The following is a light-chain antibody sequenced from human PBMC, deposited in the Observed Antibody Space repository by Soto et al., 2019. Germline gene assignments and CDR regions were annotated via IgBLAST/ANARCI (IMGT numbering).Light chain of an antibody. CDR1: SSDVGGYNY. V-gene: IGLV2-14*01. CDR3: SSYTSSSTLYV. CDR2: DVS. Sequence: QSVLTQPASVSGCPGQSITISCTGTSSDVGGYNYVSWYQQHPGKAPKLMIYDVSNRPSGVSNRFSGSKSGNTASLTISGLQAEDEADYYFSSYTSSSTLYVFGTGTKLTVL. J-gene: IGLJ1*01.